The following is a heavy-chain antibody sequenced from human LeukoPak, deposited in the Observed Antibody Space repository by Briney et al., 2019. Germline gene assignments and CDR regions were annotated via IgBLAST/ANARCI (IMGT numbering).Heavy chain of an antibody. CDR2: IYHSGST. D-gene: IGHD3-16*01. V-gene: IGHV4-30-2*01. Sequence: PSETLSLTCAVSGGSTSSGGYPWSWIRQPPGKGLEWIGYIYHSGSTYYNPSLKSRVTISVDRSKNQLSLKLSSVTAADTAVYYCARGGDLAYFDYWGQGTLVTVSS. J-gene: IGHJ4*02. CDR3: ARGGDLAYFDY. CDR1: GGSTSSGGYP.